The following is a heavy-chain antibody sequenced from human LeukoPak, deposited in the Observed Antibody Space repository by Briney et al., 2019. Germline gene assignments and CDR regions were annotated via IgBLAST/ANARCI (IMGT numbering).Heavy chain of an antibody. CDR2: INYIGST. J-gene: IGHJ4*02. D-gene: IGHD3-9*01. CDR3: ARLSKGRYFDYIFDY. Sequence: PSGTLSLTCSVSGGSVSSGNYFWGWIRQPPGKGPEWIGNINYIGSTAYNPSLKSRVTMSVDTSKNQFSLKMTSVTAADTAVYYCARLSKGRYFDYIFDYWGQGTLVTVSS. V-gene: IGHV4-39*01. CDR1: GGSVSSGNYF.